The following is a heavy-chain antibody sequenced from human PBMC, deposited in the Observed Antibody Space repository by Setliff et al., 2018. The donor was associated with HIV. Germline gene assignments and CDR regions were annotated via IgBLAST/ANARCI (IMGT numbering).Heavy chain of an antibody. J-gene: IGHJ3*02. Sequence: PSETLSLTCAVSGYSISSGYYWGWIRQPPGKGLEWIGSIYHSGSTYYNPSLKSRVNISVDTSKNQFSLKLSSVTAADTAVYYCARHRRYCSGGSCSDAFDIWGQGTMVTV. CDR1: GYSISSGYY. CDR3: ARHRRYCSGGSCSDAFDI. CDR2: IYHSGST. D-gene: IGHD2-15*01. V-gene: IGHV4-38-2*01.